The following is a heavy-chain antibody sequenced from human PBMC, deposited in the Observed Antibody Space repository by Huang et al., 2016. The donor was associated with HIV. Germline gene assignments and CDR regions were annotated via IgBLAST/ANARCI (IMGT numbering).Heavy chain of an antibody. J-gene: IGHJ4*02. CDR3: ARGSLEYTVSSSLDY. Sequence: QVQLLQSGAEVKKPGSSVKVSCKASGGPFRSYSIAWFGQAPGQGLEWRERVMAGFGWPNYAQRVHGRVRVTADESTSTVYMDLRDLRPYDTAVYFCARGSLEYTVSSSLDYWGQGTHVTVSS. CDR2: VMAGFGWP. V-gene: IGHV1-69*13. D-gene: IGHD2-2*01. CDR1: GGPFRSYS.